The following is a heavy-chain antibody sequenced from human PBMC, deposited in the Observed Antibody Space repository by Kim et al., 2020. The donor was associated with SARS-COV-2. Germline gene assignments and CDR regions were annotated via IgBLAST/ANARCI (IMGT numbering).Heavy chain of an antibody. D-gene: IGHD3-10*01. CDR1: GGSISSGDYY. J-gene: IGHJ4*02. V-gene: IGHV4-30-4*01. CDR3: ARVTTMVRGVIDYFDY. Sequence: SETLSLTCTVSGGSISSGDYYWSWIRQPPGKGLEWIGYIYYSGSTYYNPSLKSRVTISVDTSKNQFSLKLSSVTAADTAVYYCARVTTMVRGVIDYFDYWGQGTLVTVSS. CDR2: IYYSGST.